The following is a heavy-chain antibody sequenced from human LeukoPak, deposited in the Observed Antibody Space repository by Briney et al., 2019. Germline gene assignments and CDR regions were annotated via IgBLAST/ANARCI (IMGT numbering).Heavy chain of an antibody. Sequence: GGSLRLSCAASGFTFSSYSMNWVRQAPGKGLEWVSYISSSSTIYYVDSVKGRYTISRDNAKNSLFLQMNSLRAEDTAVYYCARSEMGYYNYYMDVWGKGTTVTISS. V-gene: IGHV3-48*01. D-gene: IGHD5-24*01. CDR1: GFTFSSYS. CDR2: ISSSSTI. CDR3: ARSEMGYYNYYMDV. J-gene: IGHJ6*03.